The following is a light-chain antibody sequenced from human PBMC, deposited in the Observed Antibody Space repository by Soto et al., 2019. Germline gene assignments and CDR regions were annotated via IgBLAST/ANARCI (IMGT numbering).Light chain of an antibody. CDR2: DTS. V-gene: IGKV3-15*01. Sequence: EVVMTQSPATLSVSPGERATLSCRASQSVSSKLAWYQQKPGQAPRLLIYDTSTRATGIPARFSGSGSGTEFTLTISSLQSEDFAVYYCQQYSNWPPITFGQGTRLAIK. CDR1: QSVSSK. J-gene: IGKJ5*01. CDR3: QQYSNWPPIT.